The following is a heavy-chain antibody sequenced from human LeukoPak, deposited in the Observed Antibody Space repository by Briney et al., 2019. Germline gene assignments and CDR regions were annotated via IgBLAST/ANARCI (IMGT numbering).Heavy chain of an antibody. D-gene: IGHD6-6*01. CDR2: MSYSCSST. V-gene: IGHV3-23*01. Sequence: QPGGSLRLSSAVSGFTFSGYAINWVRQAPGKGLEWVSAMSYSCSSTYYADPVKGRFTISRDNSTNTLYLQMNSLRAEDTAVYYCAKDRSSSFSGFLEYWGQGTLVTVYS. CDR1: GFTFSGYA. CDR3: AKDRSSSFSGFLEY. J-gene: IGHJ4*02.